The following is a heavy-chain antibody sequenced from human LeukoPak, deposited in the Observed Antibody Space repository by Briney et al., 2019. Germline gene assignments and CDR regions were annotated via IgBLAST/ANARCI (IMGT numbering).Heavy chain of an antibody. CDR3: ARTEGGRYYDSSGTAQYFQH. J-gene: IGHJ1*01. CDR2: IIPILGIA. D-gene: IGHD3-22*01. Sequence: ASVKVSCKASGGTFSSYAISWVRQAPGQGLEWMGRIIPILGIANYAQKFQGRVTITADKSTSTAYMELSSLRSEDTAVYYCARTEGGRYYDSSGTAQYFQHWGQGTLVTVSS. CDR1: GGTFSSYA. V-gene: IGHV1-69*04.